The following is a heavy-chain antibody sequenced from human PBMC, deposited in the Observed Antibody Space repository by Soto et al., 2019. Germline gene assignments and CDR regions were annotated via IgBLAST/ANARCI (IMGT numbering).Heavy chain of an antibody. D-gene: IGHD3-3*01. J-gene: IGHJ4*02. CDR2: ISGSDGKT. CDR1: GFSFGSYA. V-gene: IGHV3-23*01. CDR3: ARWSYLDY. Sequence: VGSLRLSCAASGFSFGSYALSWVRQAPGKGLEWVSTISGSDGKTFYADSVKGRFSISRDTSQSTLYLQMNSLRADDTAMYYCARWSYLDYWGQGTRVTVSS.